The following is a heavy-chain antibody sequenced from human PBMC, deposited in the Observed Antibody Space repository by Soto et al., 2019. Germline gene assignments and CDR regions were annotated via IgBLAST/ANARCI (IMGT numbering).Heavy chain of an antibody. D-gene: IGHD2-21*01. CDR2: ISSSSSYI. Sequence: GGSLRLSCAASGFTFSSYSMNWVRQAPGKGLEWVSSISSSSSYIYYADSVKGRFTISRDNAKNSLYLQMNSLRAEDTAVYYCARRRVPHKLVDYWGQGTLVTVSS. J-gene: IGHJ4*02. CDR1: GFTFSSYS. V-gene: IGHV3-21*01. CDR3: ARRRVPHKLVDY.